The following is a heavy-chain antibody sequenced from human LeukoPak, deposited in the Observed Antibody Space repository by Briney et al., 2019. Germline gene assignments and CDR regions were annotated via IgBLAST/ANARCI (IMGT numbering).Heavy chain of an antibody. CDR2: ISGSGGST. Sequence: PGGSLRLSCAASGFTFSSYAMSWVRQAPGKGLEWVSAISGSGGSTYYADSVKGRFTISRDNSKNTLYLQMNSLRAEDTAVYYCGKRDSDYVLGAYYYYMDVWGKGTTVTVSS. D-gene: IGHD3-16*01. J-gene: IGHJ6*03. V-gene: IGHV3-23*01. CDR3: GKRDSDYVLGAYYYYMDV. CDR1: GFTFSSYA.